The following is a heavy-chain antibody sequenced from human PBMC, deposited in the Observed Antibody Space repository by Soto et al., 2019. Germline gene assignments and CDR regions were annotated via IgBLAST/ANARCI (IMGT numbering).Heavy chain of an antibody. CDR2: IIPVSGTA. D-gene: IGHD2-8*02. CDR3: ATVDRSVALVGWFDP. Sequence: QVHLEQSGAEVKKPGSSVKVSCKFSGGTFSSYVIIWVRQAPGQGLEWMGGIIPVSGTANHAQKFHGRVTISADAATNTAYMELSSVRFDDTAVYYCATVDRSVALVGWFDPWGQGTLVTVSS. J-gene: IGHJ5*02. CDR1: GGTFSSYV. V-gene: IGHV1-69*01.